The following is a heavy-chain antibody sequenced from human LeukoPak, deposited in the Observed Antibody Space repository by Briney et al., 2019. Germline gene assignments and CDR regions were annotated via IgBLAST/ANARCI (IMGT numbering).Heavy chain of an antibody. CDR1: GYTFTDYY. CDR3: ARRSKLVVPVPKEDAFPL. D-gene: IGHD2-15*01. V-gene: IGHV1-2*02. CDR2: INHKSGGT. J-gene: IGHJ3*01. Sequence: ASVKVSCTASGYTFTDYYMQWVRQAPGQGLEWMGWINHKSGGTNYAQKHQGSVTMTRDTPISTGYMELSGLTSDDTAVYYCARRSKLVVPVPKEDAFPLGGQGTSVTVSS.